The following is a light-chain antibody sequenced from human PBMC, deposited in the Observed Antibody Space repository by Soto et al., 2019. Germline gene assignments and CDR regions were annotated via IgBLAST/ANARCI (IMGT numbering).Light chain of an antibody. CDR1: QSVSSSY. Sequence: EIVLTQSPGTLSLSPGESATLSCRASQSVSSSYFTWYQQKPGQAPRLLIYAASNRATGIPDRFSGSGSGTDFTLTISRLEPEDFAVYYCQQYGDSRTLTVGGGTKVDI. CDR3: QQYGDSRTLT. V-gene: IGKV3-20*01. CDR2: AAS. J-gene: IGKJ4*01.